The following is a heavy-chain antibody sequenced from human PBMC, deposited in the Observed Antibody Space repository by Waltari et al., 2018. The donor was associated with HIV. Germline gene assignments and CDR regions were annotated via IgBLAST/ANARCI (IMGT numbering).Heavy chain of an antibody. CDR2: ISYDGSNK. CDR3: AKPAAMASYGMDV. J-gene: IGHJ6*02. V-gene: IGHV3-30*18. D-gene: IGHD5-18*01. Sequence: QVQLVESGGGVVQPGRSLRPSCAASGFTFSSYGMHWVRQAPGKGLEWVAVISYDGSNKYYADSVKGRFTISRDNSKNTLYLQMNSLRAEDTAVYYCAKPAAMASYGMDVWGQGTTVTVSS. CDR1: GFTFSSYG.